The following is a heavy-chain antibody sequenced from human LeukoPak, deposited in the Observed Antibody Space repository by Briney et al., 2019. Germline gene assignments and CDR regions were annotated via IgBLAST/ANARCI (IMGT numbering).Heavy chain of an antibody. D-gene: IGHD3-10*01. Sequence: GGSLRLSCAASGFTFSSYTMNWVRQAPGKGLEWVASVSSTSFHIYYADSVKGRFTISRDNAKNSLYLQLNSLRAEDTAVYYCARPLMYYYGSETYFWFDPWGQGTLVTVSS. CDR1: GFTFSSYT. J-gene: IGHJ5*02. CDR3: ARPLMYYYGSETYFWFDP. V-gene: IGHV3-21*01. CDR2: VSSTSFHI.